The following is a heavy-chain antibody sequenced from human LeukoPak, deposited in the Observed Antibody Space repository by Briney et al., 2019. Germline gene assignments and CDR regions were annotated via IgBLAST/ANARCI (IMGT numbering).Heavy chain of an antibody. CDR2: IKQSGTET. V-gene: IGHV3-7*01. CDR3: ARKGDGRVDY. CDR1: GFTFSGYW. Sequence: GGSLRLSCAASGFTFSGYWMTWVRQAPGKGLEWVANIKQSGTETFLMDAVKGRFTISRDNGKNTLYLQMNSLTIEDTAIYYCARKGDGRVDYWGQGTPVTVSS. D-gene: IGHD1-26*01. J-gene: IGHJ4*02.